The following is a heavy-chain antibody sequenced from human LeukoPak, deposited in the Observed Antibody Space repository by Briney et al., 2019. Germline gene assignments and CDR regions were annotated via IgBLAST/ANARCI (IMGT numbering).Heavy chain of an antibody. D-gene: IGHD1-14*01. CDR3: ARGPDRRGSPVLNY. Sequence: MSSETLSLTCAVYGGSFSGYYWSWIRQPPGKGLEGIGEINHSGSTNYNPSLKSRVTISVDTSKHQFSLKLSSVTAADTAVYYFARGPDRRGSPVLNYWRQGTLVTVSS. CDR2: INHSGST. V-gene: IGHV4-34*01. J-gene: IGHJ4*02. CDR1: GGSFSGYY.